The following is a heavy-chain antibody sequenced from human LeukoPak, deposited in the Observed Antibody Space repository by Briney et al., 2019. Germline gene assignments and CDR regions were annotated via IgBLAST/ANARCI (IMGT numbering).Heavy chain of an antibody. J-gene: IGHJ5*02. CDR2: INHSGST. V-gene: IGHV4-34*01. Sequence: SGTLSLTCAVYGGSFSGYYWSWIRQPPGKGLEWIGEINHSGSTNHNPSLKSRVTISVDTSKNQFSLKLSSVTAADTAVYYCARKWAYSGFSNWFDPWGQGTLVTVSS. D-gene: IGHD5-12*01. CDR1: GGSFSGYY. CDR3: ARKWAYSGFSNWFDP.